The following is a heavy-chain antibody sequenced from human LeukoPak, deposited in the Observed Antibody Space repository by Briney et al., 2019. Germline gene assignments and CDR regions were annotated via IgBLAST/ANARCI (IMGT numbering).Heavy chain of an antibody. Sequence: PSETLSRTCTVAGGSISSSSYYWGWIRPPRGKRLEWLGIIYYSGSTYYKASLKSRFTISGDTSKNYFYLQLSSLTAADTALYYCARVRCRSTSCYFSSGWELDYWGQGTLVTVSS. CDR1: GGSISSSSYY. CDR2: IYYSGST. CDR3: ARVRCRSTSCYFSSGWELDY. V-gene: IGHV4-39*07. D-gene: IGHD2-2*01. J-gene: IGHJ4*02.